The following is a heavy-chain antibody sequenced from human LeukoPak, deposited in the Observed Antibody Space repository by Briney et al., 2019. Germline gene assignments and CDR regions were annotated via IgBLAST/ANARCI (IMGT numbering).Heavy chain of an antibody. CDR2: IIPIFGTA. CDR1: GGTFSSYA. J-gene: IGHJ4*02. V-gene: IGHV1-69*01. D-gene: IGHD3-10*01. Sequence: ASVKVSCKASGGTFSSYAISWVRHAPGQGLEWMGGIIPIFGTANYAQKFQGRVTITADESTSTAYMELSSLRSEDTAVYYCARARGAGVRGVPLFDYWGQGTLVTVSS. CDR3: ARARGAGVRGVPLFDY.